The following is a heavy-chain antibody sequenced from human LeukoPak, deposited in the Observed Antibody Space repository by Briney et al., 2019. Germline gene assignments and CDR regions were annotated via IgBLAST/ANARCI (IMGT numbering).Heavy chain of an antibody. J-gene: IGHJ4*02. CDR1: GFTFSDYS. V-gene: IGHV3-69-1*02. CDR2: ISSSSTI. D-gene: IGHD2-8*01. Sequence: GGSLRLSCAASGFTFSDYSMNWVRQAPGKGLEWVSYISSSSTIYYADSVKGRFTISRDNSRNTLYLQLNDLRAEDTAIYYCAKAFGTNGYFQLPIDFWGQGTLVTVSS. CDR3: AKAFGTNGYFQLPIDF.